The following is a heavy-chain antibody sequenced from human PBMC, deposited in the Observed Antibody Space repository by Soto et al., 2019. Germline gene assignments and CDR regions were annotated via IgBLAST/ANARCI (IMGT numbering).Heavy chain of an antibody. J-gene: IGHJ3*02. Sequence: QVQLVQSGAEVKKPGASVKVSCKTSGYTFTNYAMHWVRQAPGQRLEWMGWINTGNGNTKYSQNFQGRVTITGDTYASTAYMDLSSLRPEDTAVYFCARANGYFEIWCQGTMVTVSS. CDR3: ARANGYFEI. V-gene: IGHV1-3*04. D-gene: IGHD5-18*01. CDR1: GYTFTNYA. CDR2: INTGNGNT.